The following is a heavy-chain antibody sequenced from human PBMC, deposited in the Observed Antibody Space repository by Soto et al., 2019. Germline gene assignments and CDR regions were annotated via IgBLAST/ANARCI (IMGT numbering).Heavy chain of an antibody. CDR3: ARRLANTVTTYSWFDP. Sequence: SETLSLTCVVYGGSFSGYYWSWIRQPPGRGLEWIGDIDHSGSTNYNPSLKSRVTISVDTSKNQFSLKLTSVTAADTAVYSCARRLANTVTTYSWFDPWGQGTLVTVSS. D-gene: IGHD4-17*01. V-gene: IGHV4-34*01. CDR2: IDHSGST. CDR1: GGSFSGYY. J-gene: IGHJ5*02.